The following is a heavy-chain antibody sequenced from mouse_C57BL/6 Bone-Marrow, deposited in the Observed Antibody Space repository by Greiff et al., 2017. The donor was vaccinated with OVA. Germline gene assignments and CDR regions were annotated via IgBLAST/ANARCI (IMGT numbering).Heavy chain of an antibody. CDR3: ARDHYYGSRRAMDY. CDR2: IDPSDSYT. V-gene: IGHV1-59*01. Sequence: QVQLKQPGAELVRPGTSVKLSCKASGYTFTSYWMHWVKQRPGQGLEWIGVIDPSDSYTNYNQKFKGKATLTVDTSSSTAYMQLSSLTSEDSAVYYCARDHYYGSRRAMDYWGQGTSVTVSS. CDR1: GYTFTSYW. J-gene: IGHJ4*01. D-gene: IGHD1-1*01.